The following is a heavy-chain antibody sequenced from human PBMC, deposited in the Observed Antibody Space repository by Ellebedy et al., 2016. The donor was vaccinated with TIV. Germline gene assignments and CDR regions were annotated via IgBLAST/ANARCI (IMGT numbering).Heavy chain of an antibody. V-gene: IGHV3-33*08. J-gene: IGHJ4*02. CDR3: ARDNYIVDTAHTIDY. CDR2: IWYDGSNK. D-gene: IGHD5-18*01. CDR1: GFTFSSYG. Sequence: GGSLRLSXAASGFTFSSYGMHWVRQAPGKGLEWVAVIWYDGSNKYYADSVKGRFTISRDNSKNTLYLQMNSLRAEDTAVYYCARDNYIVDTAHTIDYWGQGTLVTVSS.